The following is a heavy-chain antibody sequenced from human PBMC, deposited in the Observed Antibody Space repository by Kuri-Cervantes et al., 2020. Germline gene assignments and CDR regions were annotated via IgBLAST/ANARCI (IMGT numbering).Heavy chain of an antibody. J-gene: IGHJ4*02. CDR1: GFTFDGYA. D-gene: IGHD6-13*01. V-gene: IGHV3-9*01. Sequence: SLKISCAASGFTFDGYAMHWVRQAPGKGLEWVSTISWNSGRIGYADSVKDRFTISRDNAKNSLYLQMNSLRPDDTALYYCAKGDSSWYGFDSWGQGTLVTVSS. CDR3: AKGDSSWYGFDS. CDR2: ISWNSGRI.